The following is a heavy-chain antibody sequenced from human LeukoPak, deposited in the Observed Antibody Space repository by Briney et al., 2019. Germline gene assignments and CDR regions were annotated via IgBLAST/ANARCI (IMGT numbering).Heavy chain of an antibody. CDR3: ARNDYVWGSPTPDV. D-gene: IGHD3-16*01. CDR2: IYYSGST. CDR1: GGSISSSHYY. Sequence: SETLSLTCSVSGGSISSSHYYWYWVRQPAGKGLEWIGSIYYSGSTYYNPSLKSRVTISVDTSKNQFSLKLSSVTAADTAVYYCARNDYVWGSPTPDVWGQGTTVTVSS. J-gene: IGHJ6*02. V-gene: IGHV4-39*07.